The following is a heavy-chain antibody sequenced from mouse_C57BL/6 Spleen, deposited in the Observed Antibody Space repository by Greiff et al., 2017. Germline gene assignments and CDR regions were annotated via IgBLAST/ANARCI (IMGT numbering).Heavy chain of an antibody. V-gene: IGHV1-66*01. CDR2: IYPGSGNT. CDR1: GYSFTSYY. CDR3: ARAYYGRDYAMDY. Sequence: QVQLQQSGLELVKPGASVKISCKASGYSFTSYYIHWVKQRPGQGLEWIGWIYPGSGNTKYNEKFKGKATLTADASSRTAYMQLHRLTSEDSAVYYCARAYYGRDYAMDYWGQGTSVTVSS. J-gene: IGHJ4*01. D-gene: IGHD2-10*01.